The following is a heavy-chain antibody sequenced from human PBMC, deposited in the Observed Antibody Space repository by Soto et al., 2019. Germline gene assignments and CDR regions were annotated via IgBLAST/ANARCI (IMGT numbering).Heavy chain of an antibody. Sequence: SGPTLVNPTQTLTLTCTFSGFSLSNSGVGVGWIRQPPGKALEWLALIYWDDDKRYSPSLKSRLTITKDTSKNQVVLTVTNMDPVDTATYYCAHAASVTIFGVIRRWFDPWGQGTLVTVSS. CDR3: AHAASVTIFGVIRRWFDP. CDR1: GFSLSNSGVG. J-gene: IGHJ5*02. D-gene: IGHD3-3*01. CDR2: IYWDDDK. V-gene: IGHV2-5*02.